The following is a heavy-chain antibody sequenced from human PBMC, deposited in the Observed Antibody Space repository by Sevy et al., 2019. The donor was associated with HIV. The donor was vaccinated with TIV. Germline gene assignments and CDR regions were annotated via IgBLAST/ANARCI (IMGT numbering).Heavy chain of an antibody. V-gene: IGHV3-21*01. D-gene: IGHD2-15*01. CDR1: GIPFSGFS. Sequence: GGSLRLSCAASGIPFSGFSMNWVRQAPGKGLEWVSSISSHDSYIYYADSLKGRFTISRDNAKNSMYLQMNSLRAEDTAVYYCARDVCSGGCCYYDYWGQGTLVTVSS. J-gene: IGHJ4*02. CDR2: ISSHDSYI. CDR3: ARDVCSGGCCYYDY.